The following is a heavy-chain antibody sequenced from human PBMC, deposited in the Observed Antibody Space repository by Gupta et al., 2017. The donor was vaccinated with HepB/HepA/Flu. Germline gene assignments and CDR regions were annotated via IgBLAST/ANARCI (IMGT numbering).Heavy chain of an antibody. CDR1: GFSLSTSGVG. CDR2: IYWNDDK. CDR3: ARRPYCSGGSCYKGDWFDP. D-gene: IGHD2-15*01. V-gene: IGHV2-5*01. Sequence: QITLKESGPTLVKPTQTLTLTCTFSGFSLSTSGVGVGWIRQPPGKALEWLALIYWNDDKRYSPSLKSRLTITKDTSKNQVVLTMTNMDPVDTATYYCARRPYCSGGSCYKGDWFDPWGQGTLVTVSS. J-gene: IGHJ5*02.